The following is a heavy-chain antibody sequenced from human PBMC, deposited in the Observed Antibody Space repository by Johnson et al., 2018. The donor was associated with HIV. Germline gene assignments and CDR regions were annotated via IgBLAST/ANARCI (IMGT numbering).Heavy chain of an antibody. J-gene: IGHJ3*02. D-gene: IGHD6-19*01. CDR1: GFTFSSYG. CDR3: ARPVAGMNDAFDI. V-gene: IGHV3-30*02. CDR2: IRYDGSNK. Sequence: QVQLVESGGGLVKPGGSLRLSCSASGFTFSSYGMHWVRQAPGKGLEWVAFIRYDGSNKYYADSVKGRFTISRDNSKNTLYLQMNSLRAAETAVYYCARPVAGMNDAFDIWGQGTMVTVSS.